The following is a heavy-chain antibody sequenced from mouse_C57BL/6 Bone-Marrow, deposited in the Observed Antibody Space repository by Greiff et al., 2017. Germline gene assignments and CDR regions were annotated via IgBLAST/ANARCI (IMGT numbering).Heavy chain of an antibody. V-gene: IGHV5-6*01. Sequence: EVKLVESGGDLVKPGGSLKLSCAASGFTFSSYGMSWVRQTPDKRLEWVATISSGGSYTYYPDSVKGRFTISRDNAKNTLYLQMSSLKSEDTAMYYCARRVYYDYGGFADWGQGTLVTVSA. CDR1: GFTFSSYG. J-gene: IGHJ3*01. CDR3: ARRVYYDYGGFAD. CDR2: ISSGGSYT. D-gene: IGHD2-4*01.